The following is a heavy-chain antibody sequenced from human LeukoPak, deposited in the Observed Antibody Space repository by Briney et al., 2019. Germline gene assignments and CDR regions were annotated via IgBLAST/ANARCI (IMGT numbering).Heavy chain of an antibody. Sequence: PGGSLRLSCAASGLTFSSYAMSWVRQAPGKGLEWVSAISGSGGSTYYADSVKGRFTISRDNSKNTLYRQMNSLRAEDTVVYYCACSGREDAFDIWGQGTMVTVSS. CDR2: ISGSGGST. CDR3: ACSGREDAFDI. V-gene: IGHV3-23*01. D-gene: IGHD2-15*01. J-gene: IGHJ3*02. CDR1: GLTFSSYA.